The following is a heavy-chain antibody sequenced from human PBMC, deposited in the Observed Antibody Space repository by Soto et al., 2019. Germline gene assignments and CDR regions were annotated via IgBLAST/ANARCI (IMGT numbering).Heavy chain of an antibody. CDR1: ADIFTSSW. V-gene: IGHV5-51*01. J-gene: IGHJ5*02. CDR2: IYPCDSDT. CDR3: ARKDKSGYFNWFDL. D-gene: IGHD3-22*01. Sequence: LKISCRTSADIFTSSWIACVRQMPGKGLEYMGIIYPCDSDTRYSPSFQGQVTISADRSTSTVFRQWASLNASDTAVYFCARKDKSGYFNWFDLWGQGTLVTVSS.